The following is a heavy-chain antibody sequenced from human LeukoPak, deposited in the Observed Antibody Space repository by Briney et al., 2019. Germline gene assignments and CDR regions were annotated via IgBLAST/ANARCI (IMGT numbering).Heavy chain of an antibody. D-gene: IGHD1-26*01. CDR2: IKQDGSKK. Sequence: GGSLRLSCVASGFPFSSYWMTWVRQAPGKGLEWVANIKQDGSKKSYVDSVKGRFTISRDNAKNSLYLQMNSLRAEDTALYYCVKGAAYHLGDAFDIWGQGTMVTVSS. CDR3: VKGAAYHLGDAFDI. V-gene: IGHV3-7*03. J-gene: IGHJ3*02. CDR1: GFPFSSYW.